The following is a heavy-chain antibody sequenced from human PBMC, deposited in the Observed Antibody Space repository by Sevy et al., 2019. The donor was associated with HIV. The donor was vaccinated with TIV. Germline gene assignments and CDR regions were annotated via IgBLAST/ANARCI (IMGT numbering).Heavy chain of an antibody. D-gene: IGHD5-12*01. Sequence: LSLTCAASGFTFSSYSMNWVRQAPGKGLEWVSSISSSSSYIYYADPVKGRFTISRDNAKNSQYLQMNSVGAEDTDVYYCAGDHRGYSGYDALALDIWGQGTMVTVSS. CDR1: GFTFSSYS. V-gene: IGHV3-21*01. J-gene: IGHJ3*02. CDR3: AGDHRGYSGYDALALDI. CDR2: ISSSSSYI.